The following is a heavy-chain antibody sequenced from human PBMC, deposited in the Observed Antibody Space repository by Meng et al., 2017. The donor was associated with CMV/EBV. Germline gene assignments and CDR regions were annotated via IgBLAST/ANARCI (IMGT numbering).Heavy chain of an antibody. Sequence: YTFTGYYMHWMRQAPGQGLEWMGWINPNSGGTNYAQKFQGRVTMTRDTSISTAYMELSRLRSDDTAVYYCARDRGYYGSGSYQFDPWGQGTLVTVSS. CDR3: ARDRGYYGSGSYQFDP. V-gene: IGHV1-2*02. J-gene: IGHJ5*02. CDR1: YTFTGYY. CDR2: INPNSGGT. D-gene: IGHD3-10*01.